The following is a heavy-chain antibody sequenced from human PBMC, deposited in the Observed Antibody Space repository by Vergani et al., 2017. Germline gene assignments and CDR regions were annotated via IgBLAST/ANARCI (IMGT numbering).Heavy chain of an antibody. CDR2: ISYDGSNK. Sequence: QVQLVESGGGVVQPGRSLRLSCAASGFTFSSYAMHWVRQAPGKGLEWVAVISYDGSNKYYADSVKGRFTISRDNSKNTLYLQMNSLRAEDTAVYYCARAIVVVPAAIGVGYYYYYGMDVWGQGTTVTVSS. J-gene: IGHJ6*02. D-gene: IGHD2-2*01. CDR3: ARAIVVVPAAIGVGYYYYYGMDV. V-gene: IGHV3-30-3*01. CDR1: GFTFSSYA.